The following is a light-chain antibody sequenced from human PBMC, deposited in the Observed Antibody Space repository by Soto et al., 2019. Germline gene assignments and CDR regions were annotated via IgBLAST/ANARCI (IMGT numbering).Light chain of an antibody. CDR3: SSYAGNYTLD. CDR1: SSDVGTYNS. Sequence: QSALTQPRSVSGSPGQSVTISCTGTSSDVGTYNSVSWYQQHPGKAPKLMIYDVNKRPSGVPDRFSGSMSGNTASLTIYGLQADDEADYHCSSYAGNYTLDFGGGTKLTVL. V-gene: IGLV2-11*01. CDR2: DVN. J-gene: IGLJ2*01.